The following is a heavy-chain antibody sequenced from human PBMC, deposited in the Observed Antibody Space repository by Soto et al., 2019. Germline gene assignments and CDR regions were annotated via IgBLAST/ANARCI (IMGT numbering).Heavy chain of an antibody. Sequence: SETLSLTCTVSGGSISSYYWSWIRQPPGKGLEWIGYIYYSGSTNYNPSLKSRVTISVDTSKNQFSLKLSSVTAADTAVYYCAREGMYYDFWSGYLYWGQGPLVTVSS. CDR3: AREGMYYDFWSGYLY. CDR1: GGSISSYY. V-gene: IGHV4-59*01. D-gene: IGHD3-3*01. CDR2: IYYSGST. J-gene: IGHJ4*02.